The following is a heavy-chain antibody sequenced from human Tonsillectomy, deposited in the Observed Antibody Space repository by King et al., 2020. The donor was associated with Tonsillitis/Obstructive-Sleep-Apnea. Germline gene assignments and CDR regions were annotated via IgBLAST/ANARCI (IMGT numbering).Heavy chain of an antibody. CDR2: VSYDGNHK. V-gene: IGHV3-30*01. D-gene: IGHD2-2*01. Sequence: QVQLVESGGGVVQPGGSLRLSCAVSGFTFTSYAMHWVRQAPGKGLEWVAVVSYDGNHKYYADSVKGRFTISRDNSKNTLFLQMNSLRADDTAVYFCAGVGTLGYCSGAGCYVDYWGQGALVTVSS. CDR3: AGVGTLGYCSGAGCYVDY. J-gene: IGHJ4*01. CDR1: GFTFTSYA.